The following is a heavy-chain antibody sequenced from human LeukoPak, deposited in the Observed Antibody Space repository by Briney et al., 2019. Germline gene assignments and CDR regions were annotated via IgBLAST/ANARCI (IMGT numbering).Heavy chain of an antibody. CDR2: ISYDGSNK. V-gene: IGHV3-30*03. Sequence: GGSLRLSCAASGFTFSSYGMHWVRQAPGKGLEWVAVISYDGSNKYYADSVKGRFTISRDNSKNTLYLQMNSLRAEDTAVYYCARLPRVVLLPPSLGTYYYSYMDVWGKGTTVTISS. D-gene: IGHD1-26*01. J-gene: IGHJ6*03. CDR1: GFTFSSYG. CDR3: ARLPRVVLLPPSLGTYYYSYMDV.